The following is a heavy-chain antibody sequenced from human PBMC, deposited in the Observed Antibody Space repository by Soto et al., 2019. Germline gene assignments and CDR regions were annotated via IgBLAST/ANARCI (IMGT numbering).Heavy chain of an antibody. CDR3: ARYRVTMVRGVPYGMDV. CDR2: INPNSGGT. CDR1: GYTFTGYY. V-gene: IGHV1-2*02. J-gene: IGHJ6*02. D-gene: IGHD3-10*01. Sequence: QVQLVQSGAEVKKPGASVKVSCKASGYTFTGYYMHWVRQAPGQGLEWMGWINPNSGGTNYAQKFQGRVTMTRDTSISTAYMELSRLRSDDTAVYYCARYRVTMVRGVPYGMDVWGQGTTVTVSS.